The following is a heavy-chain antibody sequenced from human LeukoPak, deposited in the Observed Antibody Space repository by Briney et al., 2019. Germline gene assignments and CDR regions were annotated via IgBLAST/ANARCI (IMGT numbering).Heavy chain of an antibody. V-gene: IGHV3-66*01. CDR1: GXTVSGNY. CDR2: IYSGGST. CDR3: ARDISSGYYDAFDI. D-gene: IGHD3-22*01. Sequence: GGSLRLSCAASGXTVSGNYMSWVRQAPGKGLEWVSIIYSGGSTYYADSVKGRFTISRDNSKNTLYLQMNSLRAEDTAVYYCARDISSGYYDAFDIWGQGTMVTVSS. J-gene: IGHJ3*02.